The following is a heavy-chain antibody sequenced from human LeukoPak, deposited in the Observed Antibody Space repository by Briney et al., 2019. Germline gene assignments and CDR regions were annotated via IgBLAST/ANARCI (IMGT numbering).Heavy chain of an antibody. CDR3: ARIPPDTAMVITEGYYFDY. CDR2: INHSGST. D-gene: IGHD5-18*01. CDR1: GGSFSGYY. V-gene: IGHV4-34*01. Sequence: SETLSLTCAVYGGSFSGYYWSWIRQPPGKGLEWLGEINHSGSTNYNPSLKSRVTISVDTSKNQFSLKLSSVTAADTAVYYCARIPPDTAMVITEGYYFDYWGQGTLVTVSS. J-gene: IGHJ4*02.